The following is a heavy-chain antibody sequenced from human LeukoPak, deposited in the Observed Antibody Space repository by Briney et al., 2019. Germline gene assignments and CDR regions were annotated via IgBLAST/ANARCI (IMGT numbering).Heavy chain of an antibody. Sequence: GESLRISCKGSGYSFAGYWISWVRQMSGKGLEWIGRIDPSDSYTNYSPSFQGHVTISADKSISTAYLQWSSLKASDTAMYYCAITYSSSWDEYFQHWSQGTLVTVSS. CDR2: IDPSDSYT. CDR1: GYSFAGYW. CDR3: AITYSSSWDEYFQH. V-gene: IGHV5-10-1*01. D-gene: IGHD6-13*01. J-gene: IGHJ1*01.